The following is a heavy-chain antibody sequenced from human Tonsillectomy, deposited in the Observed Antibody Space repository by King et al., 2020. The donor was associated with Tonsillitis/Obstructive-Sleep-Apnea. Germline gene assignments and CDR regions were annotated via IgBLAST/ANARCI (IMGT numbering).Heavy chain of an antibody. J-gene: IGHJ6*02. CDR2: INPNSGGT. D-gene: IGHD2-2*01. V-gene: IGHV1-2*02. CDR3: ARERRDIVVELPYDYYGMDV. CDR1: GYTFTGYY. Sequence: QLVQSGAEVKKPGASVKVSCKASGYTFTGYYMHWVRQAPGQGLEWMGWINPNSGGTHYAQKFQGRVTMTRDTSISTAYMELSRLRSDDTAVYYCARERRDIVVELPYDYYGMDVWGQGTTVTVSS.